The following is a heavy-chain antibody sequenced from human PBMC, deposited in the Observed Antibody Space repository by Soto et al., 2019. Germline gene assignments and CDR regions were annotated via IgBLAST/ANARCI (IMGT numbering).Heavy chain of an antibody. Sequence: ASVKVSCKASGYTFTSYGISWVRQAPGQGLEWMGWISAYNGNTNYAQKLQGRVTMTTDTSTSTAYMELRSLRSDDTAVYYCAREGYYDILTGYPDWWGQRTLVTVSS. V-gene: IGHV1-18*01. CDR3: AREGYYDILTGYPDW. J-gene: IGHJ4*02. CDR1: GYTFTSYG. D-gene: IGHD3-9*01. CDR2: ISAYNGNT.